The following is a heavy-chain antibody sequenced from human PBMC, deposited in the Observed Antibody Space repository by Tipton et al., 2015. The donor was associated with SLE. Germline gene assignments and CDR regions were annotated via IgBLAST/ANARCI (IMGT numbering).Heavy chain of an antibody. CDR1: FSSLNDYY. CDR3: ARVRDGYIADAFDI. Sequence: TLSLTCSVSFSSLNDYYWNWVRQPAGKGLEWIGYIYYSGSTNYNPSLKSRVTISVDTSKNQFSLKLSSVTAADTAVYYCARVRDGYIADAFDIWGQGTMVTVSS. J-gene: IGHJ3*02. CDR2: IYYSGST. V-gene: IGHV4-59*01. D-gene: IGHD5-24*01.